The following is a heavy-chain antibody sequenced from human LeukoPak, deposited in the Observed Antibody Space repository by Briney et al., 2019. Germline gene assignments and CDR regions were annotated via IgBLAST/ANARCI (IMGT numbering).Heavy chain of an antibody. CDR1: GGSISSSSYY. CDR2: IYYSGST. D-gene: IGHD3-16*01. Sequence: SETLSLTCTVSGGSISSSSYYWGWIRQPPGKGLEWIGSIYYSGSTYYNPSLKSRVTISVDTSKNQFSLKLSSVTAADTAVYYCASYVWGSYFGPKRFDYWGQGTLVTVSS. J-gene: IGHJ4*02. CDR3: ASYVWGSYFGPKRFDY. V-gene: IGHV4-39*01.